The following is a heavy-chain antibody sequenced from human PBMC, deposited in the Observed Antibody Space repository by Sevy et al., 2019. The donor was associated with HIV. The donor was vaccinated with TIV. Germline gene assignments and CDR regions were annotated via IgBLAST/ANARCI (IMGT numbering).Heavy chain of an antibody. CDR1: GYTFTSYG. Sequence: ASVKVSCKASGYTFTSYGISWVRQAPGQGLEWMGWISAYNGNTNYAQKLQGSVTMTTDTSTSTAYMELRSLRSDDTAVYYCARDMATTSNRLIGLDYDAFDIWGQGTMVTVSS. CDR3: ARDMATTSNRLIGLDYDAFDI. J-gene: IGHJ3*02. D-gene: IGHD5-12*01. CDR2: ISAYNGNT. V-gene: IGHV1-18*01.